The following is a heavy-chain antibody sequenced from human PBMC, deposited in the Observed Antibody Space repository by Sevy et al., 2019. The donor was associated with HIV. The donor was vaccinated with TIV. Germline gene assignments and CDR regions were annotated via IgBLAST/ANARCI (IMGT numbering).Heavy chain of an antibody. Sequence: GGSLRLSCAASGFSFSTYGMHWVRQVPGKGLEWVAFIRHDGGNGYYVDSVKGQFSITRDNSQNTLYLQMNSLRPEDTVIYYCAKDPRVTISGTTNYYYYMDVWGKGTTVTVSS. J-gene: IGHJ6*03. CDR3: AKDPRVTISGTTNYYYYMDV. D-gene: IGHD1-7*01. CDR2: IRHDGGNG. V-gene: IGHV3-30*02. CDR1: GFSFSTYG.